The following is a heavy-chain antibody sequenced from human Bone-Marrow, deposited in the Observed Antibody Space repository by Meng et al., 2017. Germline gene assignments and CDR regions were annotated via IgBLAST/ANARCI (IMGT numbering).Heavy chain of an antibody. D-gene: IGHD3-22*01. V-gene: IGHV3-15*01. CDR1: GFTFSNAW. J-gene: IGHJ4*02. CDR3: AKKLGYYYDSSGYYY. CDR2: MKSNVDGGTV. Sequence: GESLKISCAASGFTFSNAWMTWVRQAPGKGLEWIGRMKSNVDGGTVDYAAAVKGRFFISRDDSENTFYLQMNSLKTEDTAVYYCAKKLGYYYDSSGYYYWGQGTLVTVSS.